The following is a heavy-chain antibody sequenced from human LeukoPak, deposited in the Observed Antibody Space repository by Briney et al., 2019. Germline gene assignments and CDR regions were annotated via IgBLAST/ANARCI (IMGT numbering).Heavy chain of an antibody. CDR2: SSWNSGSI. D-gene: IGHD3-9*01. CDR1: GFTFDDYA. Sequence: GRSLRLSCAASGFTFDDYAMHWVRQAPGKGLELVSGSSWNSGSIGYADSVKGRFTISRDNAKNSLYLQMNSLRAEDTALYYCAKARYFDWLLYDAFDIWGQGTMVTVSS. V-gene: IGHV3-9*01. J-gene: IGHJ3*02. CDR3: AKARYFDWLLYDAFDI.